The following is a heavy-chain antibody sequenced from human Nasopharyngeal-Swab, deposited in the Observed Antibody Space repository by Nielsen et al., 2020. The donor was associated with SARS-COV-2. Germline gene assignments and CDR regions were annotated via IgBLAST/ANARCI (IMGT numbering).Heavy chain of an antibody. CDR2: ISGSGGST. CDR3: AKSLGQLLEWFTYDILTGYYSDAFDI. J-gene: IGHJ3*02. D-gene: IGHD3-9*01. CDR1: GFTFSSYE. Sequence: GESLKISCAASGFTFSSYEMSWVRQAPGKGLEWVSAISGSGGSTYYADSVKGRFTISRDNSKNTLYLQMNSLRAEDTAVYYCAKSLGQLLEWFTYDILTGYYSDAFDIWGQGTMVTVSS. V-gene: IGHV3-23*01.